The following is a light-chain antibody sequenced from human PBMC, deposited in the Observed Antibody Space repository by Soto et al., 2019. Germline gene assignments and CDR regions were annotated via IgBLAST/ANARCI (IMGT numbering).Light chain of an antibody. CDR1: QNVDSNY. CDR3: QQYGSLSWT. J-gene: IGKJ1*01. Sequence: EIVLTQSPVTLSLSPGERATLSCRASQNVDSNYLAWYQQKPGQAPRIIIFGASGRATGIPDRFSGSGSGTDFTLTISRLEPEDFAVHYCQQYGSLSWTFGQGTKVDIK. V-gene: IGKV3-20*01. CDR2: GAS.